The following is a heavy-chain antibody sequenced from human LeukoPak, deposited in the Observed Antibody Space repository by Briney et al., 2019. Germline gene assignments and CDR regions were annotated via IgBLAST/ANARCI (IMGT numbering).Heavy chain of an antibody. CDR1: GFTFSSYA. Sequence: GGSLRLSCAASGFTFSSYAMSWVRQAPGKGLEWVSAISGSGGSTYYADSVKGRFTISRDNSKNTLYLQMNSLRAEVTAVYYCARLRGYYFDAFDIWGQGTMVTVSS. D-gene: IGHD3-22*01. CDR3: ARLRGYYFDAFDI. V-gene: IGHV3-23*01. J-gene: IGHJ3*02. CDR2: ISGSGGST.